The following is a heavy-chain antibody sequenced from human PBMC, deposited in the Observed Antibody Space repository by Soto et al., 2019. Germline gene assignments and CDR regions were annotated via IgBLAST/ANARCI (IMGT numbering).Heavy chain of an antibody. V-gene: IGHV3-7*03. D-gene: IGHD3-22*01. J-gene: IGHJ6*02. Sequence: PGGSLRLSCIESGINFNSYWMIWVRKAQGKRLEKVADIKEDGSEKNYVDSVRGRFTISRDNAKNSLNLQMNSLRAEDTAVYYCARDRHDSSGYYLRPYYYYGMDVWGQGTTVTVSS. CDR1: GINFNSYW. CDR3: ARDRHDSSGYYLRPYYYYGMDV. CDR2: IKEDGSEK.